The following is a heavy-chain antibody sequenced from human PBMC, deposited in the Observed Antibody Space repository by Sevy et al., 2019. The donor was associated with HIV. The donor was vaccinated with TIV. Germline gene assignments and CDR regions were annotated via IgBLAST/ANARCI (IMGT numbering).Heavy chain of an antibody. J-gene: IGHJ4*02. Sequence: ASVKVSCKVSGYIFTELSRHWVRQAPGKGLEWMGGFDPEDGETIYAQKFQGRVTMTEDTSTDTAYMDLSSLRSEDTAVYYCATDSVLLKGRYYDSSGYYLHYWGQGTLVTVSS. V-gene: IGHV1-24*01. CDR2: FDPEDGET. D-gene: IGHD3-22*01. CDR1: GYIFTELS. CDR3: ATDSVLLKGRYYDSSGYYLHY.